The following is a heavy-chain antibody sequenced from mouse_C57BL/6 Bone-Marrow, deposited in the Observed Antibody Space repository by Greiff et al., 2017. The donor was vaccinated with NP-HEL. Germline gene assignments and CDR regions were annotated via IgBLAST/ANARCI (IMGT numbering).Heavy chain of an antibody. V-gene: IGHV14-3*01. D-gene: IGHD2-1*01. CDR1: GFNIENTY. J-gene: IGHJ2*01. CDR2: IDPANGNT. CDR3: ARGYYGNYLYYFDY. Sequence: EVQLQQSVAELVRPGASVKLSCTASGFNIENTYMHWVKQRPEQGLEWIGRIDPANGNTKYAPKFQGKATITADTSSNTAYLQLSSLTSEDTAIYYCARGYYGNYLYYFDYWGQGTTLTVSS.